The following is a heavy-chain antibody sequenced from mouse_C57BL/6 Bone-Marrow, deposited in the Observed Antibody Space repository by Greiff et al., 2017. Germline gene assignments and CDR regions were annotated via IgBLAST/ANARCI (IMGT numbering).Heavy chain of an antibody. D-gene: IGHD1-1*01. V-gene: IGHV2-2*01. CDR3: ARGGTTVVAYYAMDY. Sequence: VKLMESGPGLVQPSQSLSITCTVSGFSLTSYGVHWVRQSPGKGLEWLGVIWSGGSTDYNAAFISRLSISKDNSKSQVFFKMNSLQADDTAIYYCARGGTTVVAYYAMDYWGQGTSVTVSS. CDR1: GFSLTSYG. CDR2: IWSGGST. J-gene: IGHJ4*01.